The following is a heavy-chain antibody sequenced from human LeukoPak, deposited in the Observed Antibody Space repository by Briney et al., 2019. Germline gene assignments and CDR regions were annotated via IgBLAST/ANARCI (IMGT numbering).Heavy chain of an antibody. V-gene: IGHV3-74*01. CDR1: GFTFSTFW. J-gene: IGHJ4*02. CDR3: VRDWGYDTSGYWQKYFDT. D-gene: IGHD3-22*01. CDR2: INHDGSST. Sequence: GGSLRLSCATSGFTFSTFWMHWVRQAPGKGLVWVSRINHDGSSTNYADSVKGRFTISRDNAKNTLYLQMNSLRAEDTAVYYCVRDWGYDTSGYWQKYFDTWGQGTLVTVSS.